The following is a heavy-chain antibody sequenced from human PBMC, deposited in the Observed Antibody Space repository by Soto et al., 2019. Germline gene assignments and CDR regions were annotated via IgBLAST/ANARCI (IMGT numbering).Heavy chain of an antibody. CDR2: TYYRSKWYN. D-gene: IGHD6-13*01. J-gene: IGHJ6*02. Sequence: SQTLSLTCAISGDSVSSNSAAWNWIRQSPSRGLEWLGRTYYRSKWYNDYAVSVKSQITINPDTSKNQFSLQLNSVTPEDTAVFYCARDVSERHSSSWYYDYYYGMDVWGQGTTVTVSS. CDR1: GDSVSSNSAA. CDR3: ARDVSERHSSSWYYDYYYGMDV. V-gene: IGHV6-1*01.